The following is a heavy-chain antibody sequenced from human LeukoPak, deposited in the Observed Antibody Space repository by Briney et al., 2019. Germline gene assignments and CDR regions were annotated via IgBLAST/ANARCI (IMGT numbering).Heavy chain of an antibody. Sequence: PSETLSLTCTVSGGSISSYYWSWIRQPPGKGLEWIGYIYYSGSTNYNPSLKSRVTISVDTSKNQFSLKLSSVTAADTAVYYCARESIAAAGTFLDYWGQGTLVTVSS. J-gene: IGHJ4*02. CDR1: GGSISSYY. CDR2: IYYSGST. CDR3: ARESIAAAGTFLDY. V-gene: IGHV4-59*01. D-gene: IGHD6-13*01.